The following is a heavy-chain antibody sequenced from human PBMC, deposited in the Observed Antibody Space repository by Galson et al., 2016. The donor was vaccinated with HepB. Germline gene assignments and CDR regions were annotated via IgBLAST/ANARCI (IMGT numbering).Heavy chain of an antibody. D-gene: IGHD2-2*01. CDR2: INHSGTI. CDR1: GFTFSSYA. Sequence: LRLSCAASGFTFSSYAMSWVRQAPGKGLEWIGEINHSGTINYNPSLKSRVTISVDTSKNQFSLNLGSVTAADTAVYYCARRTVVPTAGNWFDPWGQGTLVTVSS. J-gene: IGHJ5*02. V-gene: IGHV4-34*01. CDR3: ARRTVVPTAGNWFDP.